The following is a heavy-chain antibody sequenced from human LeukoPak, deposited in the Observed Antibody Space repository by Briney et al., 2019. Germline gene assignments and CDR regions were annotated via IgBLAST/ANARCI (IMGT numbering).Heavy chain of an antibody. CDR2: IREDGTEK. CDR3: ARHVGISF. D-gene: IGHD7-27*01. J-gene: IGHJ4*02. V-gene: IGHV3-7*01. CDR1: GFTCGAW. Sequence: PGGSLRLSCTASGFTCGAWMTWVRQAPGKGLEWVANIREDGTEKNYVDSVKGRFTISRDNAKNSLFLQMSNLRDDDTAIYYCARHVGISFWGQGTLVTVSS.